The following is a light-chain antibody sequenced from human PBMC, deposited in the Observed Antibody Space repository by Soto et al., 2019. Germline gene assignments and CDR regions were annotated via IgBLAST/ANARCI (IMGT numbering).Light chain of an antibody. CDR1: QSVSSN. CDR2: GAS. CDR3: QQYSDWPWT. J-gene: IGKJ1*01. V-gene: IGKV3-15*01. Sequence: EIVMTQSPATLSVSPGERATLSCRASQSVSSNLAWYQQKPDQAPRLLIYGASTRATGIPARFSGSGSGTEFTLTISSLQSEDFAVYYCQQYSDWPWTFGQGTNGYQT.